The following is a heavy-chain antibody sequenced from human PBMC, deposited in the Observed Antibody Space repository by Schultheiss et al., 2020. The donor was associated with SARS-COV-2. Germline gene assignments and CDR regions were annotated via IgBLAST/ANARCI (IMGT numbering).Heavy chain of an antibody. Sequence: GGSLRLSCAASGFTFSDYYMSWIRQAPGKGLEWLSYIPSPRGGSSIHYADSVEGRFTVSRDNARNSLYLQMSSLRDDDTAVYYCARGHYYDSSGYASDSWGQGTLVTVSS. CDR2: IPSPRGGSSI. D-gene: IGHD3-22*01. CDR3: ARGHYYDSSGYASDS. V-gene: IGHV3-11*01. CDR1: GFTFSDYY. J-gene: IGHJ4*02.